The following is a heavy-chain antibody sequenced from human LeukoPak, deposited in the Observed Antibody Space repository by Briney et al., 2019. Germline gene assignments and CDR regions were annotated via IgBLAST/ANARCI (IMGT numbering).Heavy chain of an antibody. J-gene: IGHJ4*02. V-gene: IGHV3-23*01. CDR3: AKGGSLTTVTHFDY. Sequence: GGTLRLSFATSGFTFSTYAMNWVRQPPGKGLDWSSGIGDSGGSTYYADSVKGRFTISRDNSKNTLYLQMNSLRAEDTAVYYCAKGGSLTTVTHFDYWGQGTLVTVSS. D-gene: IGHD4-17*01. CDR1: GFTFSTYA. CDR2: IGDSGGST.